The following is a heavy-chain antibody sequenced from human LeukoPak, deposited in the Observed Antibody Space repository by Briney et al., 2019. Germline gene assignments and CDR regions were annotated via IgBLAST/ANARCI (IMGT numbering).Heavy chain of an antibody. Sequence: GGSLRLSCAASGFTFSSYGMSWVRQAPGKGLEWVSSISGSGGNTYYADSVKGRFTISRDNSKNTLYLQMNSLRAEDTAVYYCARGLNGYIDYWGQGTLVTVSS. J-gene: IGHJ4*02. CDR3: ARGLNGYIDY. CDR1: GFTFSSYG. CDR2: ISGSGGNT. V-gene: IGHV3-23*01. D-gene: IGHD2-8*01.